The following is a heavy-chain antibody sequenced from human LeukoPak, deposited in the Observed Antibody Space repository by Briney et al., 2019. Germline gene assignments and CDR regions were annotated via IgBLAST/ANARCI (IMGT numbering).Heavy chain of an antibody. CDR3: ARGHWKMDS. D-gene: IGHD1-1*01. CDR1: GFGFRTYW. V-gene: IGHV3-7*05. CDR2: INPDGSEK. Sequence: GSLRLSCAASGFGFRTYWMTWVRQTPGRGLEWVAYINPDGSEKDYVESVKGRFTVSRDNAENSLSLQMNSLRADDTAVYYCARGHWKMDSWGQGTLVTVSS. J-gene: IGHJ5*01.